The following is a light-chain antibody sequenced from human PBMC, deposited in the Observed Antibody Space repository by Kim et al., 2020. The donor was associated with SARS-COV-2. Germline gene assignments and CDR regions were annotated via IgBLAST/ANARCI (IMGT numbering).Light chain of an antibody. V-gene: IGKV1-39*01. J-gene: IGKJ4*01. CDR2: AAS. Sequence: DIQMTQSPSSLSASVGDRVTITCRASQSISSYLNWYQQKPGKAPKLLIYAASSLQSGVPSRFSGSGSGTDFTLTISSLQPEDFATYYCQPGYSNPFTIGGGTKVDIK. CDR3: QPGYSNPFT. CDR1: QSISSY.